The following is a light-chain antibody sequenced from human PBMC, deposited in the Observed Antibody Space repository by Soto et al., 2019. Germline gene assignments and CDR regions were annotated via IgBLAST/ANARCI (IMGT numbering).Light chain of an antibody. J-gene: IGKJ1*01. V-gene: IGKV3-15*01. Sequence: EIVMTQSPATLSVSPGERATLSCRASQSVSSNLAWSQQKPGQAPRLLIYGASTRATGIPARFSDSRSGTDFTLTISSLQSEDFAVYYCQQYNNWPRTFGQGTKVEIK. CDR3: QQYNNWPRT. CDR1: QSVSSN. CDR2: GAS.